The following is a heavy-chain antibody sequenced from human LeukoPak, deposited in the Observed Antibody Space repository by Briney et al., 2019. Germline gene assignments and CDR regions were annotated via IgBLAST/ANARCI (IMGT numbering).Heavy chain of an antibody. Sequence: ASVKVSCKASGYTFTGYYMHWVRQAPGQGLEWMGWINPNSGGTSYAQKFQGRVTMTRDTSTSTVYMELSSLRSEDTAVYYCARLQGYCSSTSCSRALFDYWGQGTLVTVSS. CDR1: GYTFTGYY. D-gene: IGHD2-2*01. CDR2: INPNSGGT. V-gene: IGHV1-2*02. CDR3: ARLQGYCSSTSCSRALFDY. J-gene: IGHJ4*02.